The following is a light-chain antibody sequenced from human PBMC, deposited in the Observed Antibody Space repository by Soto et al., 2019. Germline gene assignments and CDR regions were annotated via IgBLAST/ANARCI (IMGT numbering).Light chain of an antibody. J-gene: IGKJ4*01. CDR1: QTIRSH. Sequence: DIQMTQFPSSLSTSVGDRVTITRRSSQTIRSHLNWYQQKPVEAPKIVISATSTLQSWDPSRFNGSVSGTYFTLSISSLPPEDFATYYCHQSYSSPLTFGGGTKVDIK. V-gene: IGKV1-39*01. CDR2: ATS. CDR3: HQSYSSPLT.